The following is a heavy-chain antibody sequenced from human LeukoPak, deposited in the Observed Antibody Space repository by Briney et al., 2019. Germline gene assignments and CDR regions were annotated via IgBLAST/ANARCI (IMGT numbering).Heavy chain of an antibody. V-gene: IGHV4-59*01. CDR2: ISYSGGT. Sequence: SETLSLTCTVSGVSIRSYYWSWIRQPPGKGLEWIGYISYSGGTNYNPSLKSRVTISVDTSKNQFSLEVRSVTAADTATYYCARGARSYDSCGQGILVTVSS. CDR1: GVSIRSYY. J-gene: IGHJ4*02. CDR3: ARGARSYDS.